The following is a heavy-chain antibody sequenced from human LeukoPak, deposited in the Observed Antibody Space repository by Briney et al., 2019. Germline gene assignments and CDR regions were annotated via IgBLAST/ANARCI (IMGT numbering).Heavy chain of an antibody. CDR1: GGSFSGYY. CDR2: INHSGST. V-gene: IGHV4-34*01. D-gene: IGHD3-10*01. J-gene: IGHJ6*04. CDR3: ARLNYGSRSPKYRYYYYYGMDV. Sequence: SETLSLTCAVYGGSFSGYYWSWIRQPPGKGLEWIGEINHSGSTNYNPSLKSRVTISVDTSKNQFSLKLSSVTAADTAVYYCARLNYGSRSPKYRYYYYYGMDVWGKGTTVTVSS.